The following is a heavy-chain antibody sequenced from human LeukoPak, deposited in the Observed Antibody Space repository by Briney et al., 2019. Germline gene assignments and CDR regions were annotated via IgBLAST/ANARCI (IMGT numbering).Heavy chain of an antibody. V-gene: IGHV1-2*02. J-gene: IGHJ4*02. Sequence: ASVKVSCKASGYTFTGYYIHWVRQAPGQGLEWMGWINPNSGGTNYAQKFQGRVTMTRDTSVSTAYMELSRLRSDDTAVYYCTRGIGSEYSSSFDYWGQGTLVTVSS. CDR2: INPNSGGT. CDR3: TRGIGSEYSSSFDY. D-gene: IGHD6-6*01. CDR1: GYTFTGYY.